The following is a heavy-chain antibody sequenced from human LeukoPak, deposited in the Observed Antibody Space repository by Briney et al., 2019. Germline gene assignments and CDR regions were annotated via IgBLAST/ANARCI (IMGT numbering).Heavy chain of an antibody. CDR1: GFTFSTYG. J-gene: IGHJ4*02. CDR3: ARTILPALDY. V-gene: IGHV3-30*19. Sequence: PGWSLRLSCAASGFTFSTYGMHGVRQAPGKGLEWVAFIDYGGSYKYYADSAKGRFTISRDNSRNTLYLQMNSLRVEDTAVYYCARTILPALDYWGQGTVVTVSS. D-gene: IGHD2-2*01. CDR2: IDYGGSYK.